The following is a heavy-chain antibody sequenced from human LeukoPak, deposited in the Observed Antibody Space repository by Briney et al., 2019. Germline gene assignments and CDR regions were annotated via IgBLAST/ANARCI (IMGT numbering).Heavy chain of an antibody. CDR2: IYHSGNT. V-gene: IGHV4-38-2*01. CDR3: ARATYFYHSSGYSYYFDY. Sequence: KPSETLSLTCAVYGGSFSGYYWGWIRQPPGKGLEWIGSIYHSGNTYYNPSLKSRVTFSVDTSKNQFSLKLSSVTAADTAVYYCARATYFYHSSGYSYYFDYWGQGTLLTVSS. J-gene: IGHJ4*02. D-gene: IGHD3-22*01. CDR1: GGSFSGYY.